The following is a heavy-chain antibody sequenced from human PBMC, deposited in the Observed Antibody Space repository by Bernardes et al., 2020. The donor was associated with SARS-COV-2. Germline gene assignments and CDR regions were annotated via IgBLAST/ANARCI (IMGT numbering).Heavy chain of an antibody. Sequence: SESLSLTCAVYGRSCTGHYWSWIRQPPGKGLEWIGEVGHRRNTNYNPSLKSRVTISVDTSKNESSLNLNSVTAADTAVYYCASTSAPYVPGDFWGQGTLVTVSS. V-gene: IGHV4-34*01. CDR2: VGHRRNT. CDR3: ASTSAPYVPGDF. D-gene: IGHD3-10*02. CDR1: GRSCTGHY. J-gene: IGHJ4*02.